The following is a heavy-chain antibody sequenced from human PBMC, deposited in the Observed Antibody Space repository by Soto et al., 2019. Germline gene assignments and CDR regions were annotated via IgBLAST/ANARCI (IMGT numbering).Heavy chain of an antibody. CDR3: ARDPSIAAADY. CDR1: GSTVSSNY. Sequence: PGGSLRLSCAASGSTVSSNYMSWVRQAPWKGLEWVSVIYSGGSTYYADSVKGRFTISRDNSKNTLYLQMNSLRAEDTAVYYCARDPSIAAADYWGQGTLVTVSS. CDR2: IYSGGST. D-gene: IGHD6-13*01. J-gene: IGHJ4*02. V-gene: IGHV3-66*01.